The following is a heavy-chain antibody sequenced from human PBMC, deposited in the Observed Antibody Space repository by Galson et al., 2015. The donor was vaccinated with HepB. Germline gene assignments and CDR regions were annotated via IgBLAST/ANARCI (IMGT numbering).Heavy chain of an antibody. CDR2: FSGSGVST. CDR3: AKLVGSKTVDF. V-gene: IGHV3-23*01. J-gene: IGHJ4*02. D-gene: IGHD1-26*01. Sequence: LRLSCAVSGFTFSTYAMSWVRQAPGKGLEWVSTFSGSGVSTYYADSVRGRFTISRDNSKNTLYLQMNSLRAEDTAVYYCAKLVGSKTVDFWGQGTLVTVSS. CDR1: GFTFSTYA.